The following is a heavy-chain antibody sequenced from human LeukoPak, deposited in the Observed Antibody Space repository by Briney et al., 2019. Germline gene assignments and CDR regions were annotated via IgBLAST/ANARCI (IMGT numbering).Heavy chain of an antibody. CDR1: GFIFSNYA. CDR3: ARGPYNNDHYFDY. J-gene: IGHJ4*01. V-gene: IGHV3-48*04. CDR2: ISSSTTTI. Sequence: GGSLRLTCAASGFIFSNYAMNWVRQAPGKGLEWVSYISSSTTTIYYADSVRGRFTISRDNARNSLYLQMNSLRAEDTAVYYCARGPYNNDHYFDYWGQGTLATVSS. D-gene: IGHD1-14*01.